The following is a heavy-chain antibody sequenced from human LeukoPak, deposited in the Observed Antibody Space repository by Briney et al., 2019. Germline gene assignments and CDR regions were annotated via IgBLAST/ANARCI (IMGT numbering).Heavy chain of an antibody. CDR1: GYTFTGYY. Sequence: ASVKVSCKASGYTFTGYYMHWVRQAPGQGLEWMGWINPNSGGTNCAQKFQGRVTMTRDTSISTAYMELSRLRSDDTAVYYCARPRIATAGNWFDPWGQGTLVTVSS. CDR2: INPNSGGT. J-gene: IGHJ5*02. CDR3: ARPRIATAGNWFDP. D-gene: IGHD6-13*01. V-gene: IGHV1-2*02.